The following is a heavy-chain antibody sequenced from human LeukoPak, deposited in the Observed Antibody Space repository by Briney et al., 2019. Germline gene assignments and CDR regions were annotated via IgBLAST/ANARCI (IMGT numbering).Heavy chain of an antibody. CDR2: ISSGSSAI. D-gene: IGHD2-15*01. V-gene: IGHV3-48*01. CDR1: GFTFNTYS. J-gene: IGHJ3*02. CDR3: ARAPTWSAAFDI. Sequence: GGSLRLSCAASGFTFNTYSMNWVRQAPGKGLEWVSYISSGSSAINYADSVKGRFTISRDNAKNSLYLQMNSPRAEDTAVYYCARAPTWSAAFDIWGQGTMVTVSS.